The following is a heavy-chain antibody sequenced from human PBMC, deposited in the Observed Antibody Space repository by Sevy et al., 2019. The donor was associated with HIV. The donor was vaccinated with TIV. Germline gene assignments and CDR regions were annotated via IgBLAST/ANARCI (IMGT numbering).Heavy chain of an antibody. Sequence: ASVKVSCKASGYTFTNFGITWVRQAPGQGLEWMGWIGAYNGNTNYAQKFQGRVTMTTDTSTSTAYMELRSLRSDDTALYYCARVLLAIAGYSSTWSGGYWGQGTLVTVSS. CDR3: ARVLLAIAGYSSTWSGGY. CDR2: IGAYNGNT. J-gene: IGHJ4*02. V-gene: IGHV1-18*01. CDR1: GYTFTNFG. D-gene: IGHD6-13*01.